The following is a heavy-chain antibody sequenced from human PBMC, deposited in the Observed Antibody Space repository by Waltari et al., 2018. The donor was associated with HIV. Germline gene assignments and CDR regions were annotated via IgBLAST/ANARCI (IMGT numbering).Heavy chain of an antibody. Sequence: QLQLQESGPGLVKPSETLSLTCTVSGGSISSSSYYWGWIRQPPGKGLEWIGSIYYSGSTYYNPSLKSRVTISVDTSKNQFSLKLSSVTAADTAVYYCARRGLSITIFGVPRAEDGMDVWGQGTTVTVSS. V-gene: IGHV4-39*07. D-gene: IGHD3-3*01. CDR1: GGSISSSSYY. J-gene: IGHJ6*02. CDR2: IYYSGST. CDR3: ARRGLSITIFGVPRAEDGMDV.